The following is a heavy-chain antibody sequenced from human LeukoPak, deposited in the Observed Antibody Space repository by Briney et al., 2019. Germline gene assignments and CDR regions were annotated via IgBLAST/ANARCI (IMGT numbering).Heavy chain of an antibody. J-gene: IGHJ6*02. CDR1: GYIFSTNW. CDR3: ARGGRSSYGMDV. D-gene: IGHD1-26*01. Sequence: GESLKISCKGSGYIFSTNWIGWVRQMPGKGLGWMGIIYPSDSDTRYNPSFQGQVIISADKSISTAYLQWSSLKASDTAMYYCARGGRSSYGMDVWGQGTTVTVSS. CDR2: IYPSDSDT. V-gene: IGHV5-51*01.